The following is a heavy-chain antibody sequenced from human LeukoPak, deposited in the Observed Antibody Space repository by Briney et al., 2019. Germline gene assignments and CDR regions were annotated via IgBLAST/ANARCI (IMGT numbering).Heavy chain of an antibody. D-gene: IGHD1-7*01. J-gene: IGHJ6*03. CDR1: GFTFSSYA. V-gene: IGHV3-23*01. CDR3: AKRRGLELTYYYYMDV. CDR2: ISGSGGST. Sequence: GGALRLSCAASGFTFSSYAMSWVRQAPGKGLEWVSAISGSGGSTYYADSVKGRFTISRDNSKNTLYLQMNSLRAEDTAVYYCAKRRGLELTYYYYMDVWGKGTTVTVSS.